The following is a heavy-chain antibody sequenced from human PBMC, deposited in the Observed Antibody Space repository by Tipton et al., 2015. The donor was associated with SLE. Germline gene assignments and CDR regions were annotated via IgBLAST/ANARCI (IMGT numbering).Heavy chain of an antibody. D-gene: IGHD4-17*01. Sequence: TLSLTYTVSGGSISSYYWSWIRQPPGKGLEWIGYIYYSGNTYYNPSLGSRLTISVDTYKDQFSLRLTSVTAADTAVYYCAKDYNHDNADYNWGQGTLVIVSS. CDR1: GGSISSYY. V-gene: IGHV4-59*12. CDR3: AKDYNHDNADYN. J-gene: IGHJ1*01. CDR2: IYYSGNT.